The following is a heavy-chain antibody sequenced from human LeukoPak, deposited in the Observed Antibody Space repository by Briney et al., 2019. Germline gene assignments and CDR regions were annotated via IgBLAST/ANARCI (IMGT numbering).Heavy chain of an antibody. J-gene: IGHJ4*02. D-gene: IGHD3-10*01. V-gene: IGHV1-2*02. CDR3: AREETSGGFDY. CDR1: GYTFTSYG. CDR2: INPNSGGT. Sequence: ASVKVSCTASGYTFTSYGISWVRQAPGQGLEWMGWINPNSGGTNYAQKFQGRVTMTRDTSISTAYMELSRLRSDDTAVYYCAREETSGGFDYWGQGTLVTVSS.